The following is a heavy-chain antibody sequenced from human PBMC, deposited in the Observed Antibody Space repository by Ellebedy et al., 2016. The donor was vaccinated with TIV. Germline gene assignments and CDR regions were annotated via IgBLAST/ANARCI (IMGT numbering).Heavy chain of an antibody. J-gene: IGHJ3*02. Sequence: ASVKVSCKASGYTFTGYYIHWVRQAPGQGLEWVGRIIPMFGVPDTAQMLQGRLTITADESTSTAHMELSSLRPEDTAVYYCARNSDVVLVPSAYASSFDIWGQGTMVTVSS. CDR2: IIPMFGVP. V-gene: IGHV1-69*13. D-gene: IGHD2-2*01. CDR1: GYTFTGYY. CDR3: ARNSDVVLVPSAYASSFDI.